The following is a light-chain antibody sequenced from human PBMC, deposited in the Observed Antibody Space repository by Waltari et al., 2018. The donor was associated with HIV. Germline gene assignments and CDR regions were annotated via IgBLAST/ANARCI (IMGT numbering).Light chain of an antibody. CDR3: QQDYTCPRT. V-gene: IGKV1D-16*01. CDR1: QTVRSS. CDR2: GAS. Sequence: DIQITQSPPSLSASVGPRVTITCRASQTVRSSLAWYQQRPGKAPKSLVYGASKLQTEVPSRFSAGGSGTNFSLTISSLKPEDFATYICQQDYTCPRTFGRGTRVDMK. J-gene: IGKJ1*01.